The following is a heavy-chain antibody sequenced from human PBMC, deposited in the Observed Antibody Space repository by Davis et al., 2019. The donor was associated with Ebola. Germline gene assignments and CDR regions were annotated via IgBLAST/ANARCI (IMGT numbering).Heavy chain of an antibody. CDR3: AREMVRGVNGY. V-gene: IGHV4-39*07. J-gene: IGHJ4*02. CDR2: IYYSGST. Sequence: SETLSLTCTVSGGSISSSSYYWGWIRQPPGKGLEWIGSIYYSGSTNYNPSLKSRVTISVDTSKNQFSLKLSSVTAEDTGVYYCAREMVRGVNGYWGQGTLVSVTS. D-gene: IGHD3-10*01. CDR1: GGSISSSSYY.